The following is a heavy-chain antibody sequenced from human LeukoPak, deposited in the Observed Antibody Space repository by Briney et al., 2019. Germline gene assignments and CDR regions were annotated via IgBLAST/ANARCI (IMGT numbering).Heavy chain of an antibody. Sequence: SETLSLTCSVSGDSVSRSDSYWDWIRQPPGKGLEWIGTTYYSGRTYYSPSLKSRVTMSVEPSNNQFSLNLRSVTAADTAVYYCARRRYYDGSGYLEWGQGTLLSVSS. CDR3: ARRRYYDGSGYLE. V-gene: IGHV4-39*01. CDR2: TYYSGRT. CDR1: GDSVSRSDSY. D-gene: IGHD3-22*01. J-gene: IGHJ1*01.